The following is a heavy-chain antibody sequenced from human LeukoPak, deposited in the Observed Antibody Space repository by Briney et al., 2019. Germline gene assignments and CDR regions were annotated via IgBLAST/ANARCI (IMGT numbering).Heavy chain of an antibody. Sequence: GGSLRLSCAASGFTFRDFWMHWVRQAPGKGPVWVSRMSPDGSATYYADSVKGRFTISRDNAENTMYLQMSSLRAEDTAVYYCARDTWGTFDYWGQGALVTVSS. V-gene: IGHV3-74*01. CDR2: MSPDGSAT. D-gene: IGHD7-27*01. J-gene: IGHJ4*02. CDR3: ARDTWGTFDY. CDR1: GFTFRDFW.